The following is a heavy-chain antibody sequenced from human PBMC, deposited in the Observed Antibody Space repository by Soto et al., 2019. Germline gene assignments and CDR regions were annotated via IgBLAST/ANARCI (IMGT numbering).Heavy chain of an antibody. CDR3: ARWSYLDY. V-gene: IGHV3-23*01. CDR2: ISGSDGKT. D-gene: IGHD3-3*01. Sequence: PXGCLRLKCAAAGFSLGSYALSWVRRAPGKGLEWVSTISGSDGKTFYADSVKGRFSISRDTSQSTLYLQMNSLRADDTAMYYCARWSYLDYWGQGTRVTVS. CDR1: GFSLGSYA. J-gene: IGHJ4*02.